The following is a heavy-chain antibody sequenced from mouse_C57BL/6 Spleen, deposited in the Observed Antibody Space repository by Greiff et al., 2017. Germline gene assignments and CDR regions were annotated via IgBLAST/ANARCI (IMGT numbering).Heavy chain of an antibody. Sequence: EVMLVESGGGLVKPGGSLKLSCAASGFTFSDYGMHWVRQAPEKGLEWVAYISSGSSTIYYADTVKGRFTISRDNAKNTLFLQMTSLRSEDTAMYYCARNHYGSGTWFAYWGQGTLVTVSA. D-gene: IGHD1-1*01. J-gene: IGHJ3*01. CDR1: GFTFSDYG. CDR2: ISSGSSTI. CDR3: ARNHYGSGTWFAY. V-gene: IGHV5-17*01.